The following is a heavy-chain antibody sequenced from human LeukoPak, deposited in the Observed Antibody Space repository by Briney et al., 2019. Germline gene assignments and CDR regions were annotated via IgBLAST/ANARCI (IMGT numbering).Heavy chain of an antibody. V-gene: IGHV4-39*01. Sequence: PSETLSLTCTVSGDSISSGYYFCGWMRQPPGKGLEWIGEIHHGGNTYYNPSLRIRVTLSVDTSKNQFSLRLTSVTAADTAVYYCARRSLLLADHYYDNWGQGTLVTVSS. J-gene: IGHJ4*02. CDR2: IHHGGNT. D-gene: IGHD3-10*01. CDR3: ARRSLLLADHYYDN. CDR1: GDSISSGYYF.